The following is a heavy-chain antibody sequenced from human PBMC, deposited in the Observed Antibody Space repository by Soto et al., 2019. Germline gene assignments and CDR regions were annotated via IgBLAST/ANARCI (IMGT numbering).Heavy chain of an antibody. D-gene: IGHD6-6*01. CDR1: GYTFTSYD. J-gene: IGHJ5*02. V-gene: IGHV1-8*01. Sequence: GASVKVSCKASGYTFTSYDINWVRQATGQGLEWMGWMNPNSGNTGYAQKFQGRVTMTRNTSISTAYMELSSLRSEDTAVYYCARYSSSFVSNWFDPWGQGTLVTVSS. CDR2: MNPNSGNT. CDR3: ARYSSSFVSNWFDP.